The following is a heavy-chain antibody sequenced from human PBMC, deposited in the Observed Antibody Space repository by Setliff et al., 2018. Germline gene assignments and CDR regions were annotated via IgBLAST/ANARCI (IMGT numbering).Heavy chain of an antibody. CDR3: ARDSKYYYDSSGYYWNWFDP. D-gene: IGHD3-22*01. CDR1: GGSISSYY. CDR2: IYYSGST. J-gene: IGHJ5*02. V-gene: IGHV4-59*12. Sequence: SETLSLTCTVSGGSISSYYWSWIRQPPGKGLEWIGYIYYSGSTNYNPSLKSRVTISVDTSKNQFSLKLSSVTAADTAVYYCARDSKYYYDSSGYYWNWFDPWGQGTLVTVSS.